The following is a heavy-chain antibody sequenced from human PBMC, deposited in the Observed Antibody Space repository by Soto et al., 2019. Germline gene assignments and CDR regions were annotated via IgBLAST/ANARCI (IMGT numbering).Heavy chain of an antibody. CDR1: GFTFSNYA. CDR3: AKVSLGATTITDYYYYGLDV. CDR2: ISGSGGGT. Sequence: GGSLRLSCAASGFTFSNYAVTWVRQTPGKGLEWVSGISGSGGGTYYADSVKGRFTISRDNSKSTLYLQMNGLRAGDTAVYYCAKVSLGATTITDYYYYGLDVWGQGTTVTVSS. V-gene: IGHV3-23*01. D-gene: IGHD1-26*01. J-gene: IGHJ6*02.